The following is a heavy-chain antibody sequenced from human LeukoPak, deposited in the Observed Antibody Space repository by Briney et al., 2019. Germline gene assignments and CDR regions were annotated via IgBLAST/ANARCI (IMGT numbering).Heavy chain of an antibody. V-gene: IGHV1-18*01. CDR2: ISDYNGKT. D-gene: IGHD4-11*01. CDR1: GYTFTSYG. J-gene: IGHJ4*02. CDR3: ARDPGLQCFDY. Sequence: ASVKVSCQASGYTFTSYGISRVRQAPGQGLEWMGWISDYNGKTNYAQKLQGRVTMTTDTSTSTAYMGLRSLRSDDTAVYYCARDPGLQCFDYWGQGTLVTVPS.